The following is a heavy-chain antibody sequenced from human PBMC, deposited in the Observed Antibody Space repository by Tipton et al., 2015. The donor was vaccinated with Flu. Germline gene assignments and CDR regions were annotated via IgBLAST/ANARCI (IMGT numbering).Heavy chain of an antibody. CDR2: IFHGGST. CDR1: GYSISSGYY. D-gene: IGHD4-17*01. V-gene: IGHV4-38-2*02. Sequence: TLSLTCTVSGYSISSGYYWGWIRQPPGKGLEWIGSIFHGGSTYYNPSLKSRVTISVDTSKNQFSLKLSSVTAADTAVYYCARTHDYGDPRGQHWGQGTLVTVSS. J-gene: IGHJ1*01. CDR3: ARTHDYGDPRGQH.